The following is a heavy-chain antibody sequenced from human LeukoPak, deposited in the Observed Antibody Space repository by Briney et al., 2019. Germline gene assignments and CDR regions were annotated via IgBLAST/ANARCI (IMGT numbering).Heavy chain of an antibody. V-gene: IGHV3-66*01. D-gene: IGHD3-10*01. CDR3: AKDHGSGSYDY. J-gene: IGHJ4*02. CDR2: IYRGGST. Sequence: GWSLRLSCAASEFSVRSNYMTWVRQAPGKGLEWVSLIYRGGSTYYADSVTGRFTIYSNNSKNTLFLQVTSLRADDTAVYDCAKDHGSGSYDYWGQGTLVTVSS. CDR1: EFSVRSNY.